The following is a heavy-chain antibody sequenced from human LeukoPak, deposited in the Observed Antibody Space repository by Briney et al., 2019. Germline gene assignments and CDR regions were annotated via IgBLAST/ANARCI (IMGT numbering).Heavy chain of an antibody. J-gene: IGHJ4*02. Sequence: GGSLRLSCVASGFPFSIYELNWVRQAPGKGLEWVANIGASSTAKYYADSVKGRFSISRDNAKSSLYLQMNSLRVEDTAVYYCAILAVASDFDYWGQGALVTVSS. D-gene: IGHD6-19*01. CDR1: GFPFSIYE. CDR3: AILAVASDFDY. V-gene: IGHV3-48*03. CDR2: IGASSTAK.